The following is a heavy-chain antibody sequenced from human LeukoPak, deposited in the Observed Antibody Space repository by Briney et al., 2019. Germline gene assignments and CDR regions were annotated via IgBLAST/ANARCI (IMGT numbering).Heavy chain of an antibody. CDR1: GFTFSSYS. V-gene: IGHV3-21*01. Sequence: PAGSLSLSCAASGFTFSSYSLNWVRQAPGPGTERVLSISSSNSYIYYANSVKGRFTISRDNAKNSLYLQMNSLRAEDTAVYYCARDPSYYYGSGTLFDYWGQGTLVTVSS. CDR3: ARDPSYYYGSGTLFDY. J-gene: IGHJ4*02. D-gene: IGHD3-10*01. CDR2: ISSSNSYI.